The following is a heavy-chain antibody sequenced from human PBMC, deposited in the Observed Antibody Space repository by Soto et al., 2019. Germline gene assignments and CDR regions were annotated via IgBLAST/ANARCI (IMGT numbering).Heavy chain of an antibody. V-gene: IGHV3-30-3*01. D-gene: IGHD5-18*01. CDR3: ASYPHTANDAFDI. J-gene: IGHJ3*02. CDR1: GFTFSSYA. Sequence: QVQLVESGGGVVQPGRSLRLSCAASGFTFSSYAMHWVRQAPGKGLEWVAVISYDGSNKYYADSVKGRFTISRDNSKNTLYLQMNSLRAEATAVYYWASYPHTANDAFDIWGQGTMVTVS. CDR2: ISYDGSNK.